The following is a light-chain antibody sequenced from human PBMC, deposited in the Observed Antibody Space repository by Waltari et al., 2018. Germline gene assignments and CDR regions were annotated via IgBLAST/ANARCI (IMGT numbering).Light chain of an antibody. CDR3: QQSYSTPPIT. Sequence: DIQITQSQSSLSASVGDRVTITCRASQSISSYLNWYQQKPGKAPKLLIYAASSLQSGVPSRFSGSGSGTDFTLTISSLQPEDFATYYCQQSYSTPPITFGQGTRLEIK. J-gene: IGKJ5*01. CDR1: QSISSY. CDR2: AAS. V-gene: IGKV1-39*01.